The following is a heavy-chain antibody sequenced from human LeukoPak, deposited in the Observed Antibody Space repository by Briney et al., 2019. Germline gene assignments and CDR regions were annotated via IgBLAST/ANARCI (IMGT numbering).Heavy chain of an antibody. V-gene: IGHV3-23*01. J-gene: IGHJ4*02. Sequence: ETLSLTCTVSGGSISSYYWSWVRQAPGKGLEWVSAISGSGGSTYYADSVKGRFTISRDNAKNSLYLQMDSLRDEDTAVYYCAREYLFRWGQGTLVTVSS. CDR1: GGSISSYY. CDR3: AREYLFR. D-gene: IGHD2-2*01. CDR2: ISGSGGST.